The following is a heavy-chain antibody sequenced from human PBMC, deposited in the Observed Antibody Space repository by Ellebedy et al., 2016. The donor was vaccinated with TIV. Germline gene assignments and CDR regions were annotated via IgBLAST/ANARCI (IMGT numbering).Heavy chain of an antibody. CDR1: GFTFSSYS. CDR3: ARSDDSSGYYYGTGVDY. CDR2: ISSSSSHI. Sequence: PGGSLRLSCAASGFTFSSYSMNWVRQAPGKGLEWVSSISSSSSHIYYADSVKGRFTISRDNAKNSLYLQMNSLRAEDTAVYYCARSDDSSGYYYGTGVDYWGQGTLVTVSS. V-gene: IGHV3-21*01. D-gene: IGHD3-22*01. J-gene: IGHJ4*02.